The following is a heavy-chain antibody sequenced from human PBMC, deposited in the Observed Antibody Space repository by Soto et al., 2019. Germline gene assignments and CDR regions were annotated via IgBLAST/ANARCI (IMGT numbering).Heavy chain of an antibody. CDR3: ARGYNHQETYTY. V-gene: IGHV1-69*01. Sequence: QVQLVQSGAEVKKPGSSVKVSCKASGGTFSSYAISWVRQAPGQGLAWMGGIIPIFGTANYAQKFQVRVTMTADESTSTADMELSSLRSEDTAVYYCARGYNHQETYTYWGQGTLVTVSS. CDR1: GGTFSSYA. J-gene: IGHJ4*02. D-gene: IGHD1-20*01. CDR2: IIPIFGTA.